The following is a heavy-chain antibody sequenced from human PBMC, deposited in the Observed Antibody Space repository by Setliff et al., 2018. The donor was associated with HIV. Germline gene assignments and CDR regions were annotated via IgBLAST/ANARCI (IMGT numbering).Heavy chain of an antibody. D-gene: IGHD3-10*01. CDR3: ARAGGGATDLAFDI. Sequence: ASVKVSCKAFGYTFTSYFLHWVRQAPGQGLEWLGIIDPNGGATNNAQKLQGRLTVTTDTSTGTLYMELNNLRSDDSAVYYCARAGGGATDLAFDIWGQGTMVTVSS. J-gene: IGHJ3*02. CDR1: GYTFTSYF. V-gene: IGHV1-46*01. CDR2: IDPNGGAT.